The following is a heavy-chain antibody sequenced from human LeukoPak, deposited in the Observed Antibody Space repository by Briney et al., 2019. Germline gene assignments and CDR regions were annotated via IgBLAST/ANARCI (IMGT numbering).Heavy chain of an antibody. CDR2: ISSSSSYI. D-gene: IGHD2-2*01. Sequence: PGGSLRLSCAASGFTFSSFGMHWVRQAPGKGLEWVSSISSSSSYIYYADSVKGRFTISRDNAKNSLYLQMNSLRAEDTAVYYCARAPLPASFDYWGQGALVTVSS. CDR1: GFTFSSFG. V-gene: IGHV3-21*01. CDR3: ARAPLPASFDY. J-gene: IGHJ4*02.